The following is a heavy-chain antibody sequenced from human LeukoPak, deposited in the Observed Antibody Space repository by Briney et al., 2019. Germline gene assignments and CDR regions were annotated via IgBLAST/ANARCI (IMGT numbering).Heavy chain of an antibody. Sequence: SETLSLTCTVSGGSMSGYFWSWIRQPPGKGLEWTGYIYYSGSTNYNPSLKSRVTISVDTSKNQFSLKLSSVTAADTAVYYCARSITSSWYGDFQHWGQGTLVTVSS. J-gene: IGHJ1*01. CDR1: GGSMSGYF. D-gene: IGHD6-13*01. V-gene: IGHV4-59*01. CDR3: ARSITSSWYGDFQH. CDR2: IYYSGST.